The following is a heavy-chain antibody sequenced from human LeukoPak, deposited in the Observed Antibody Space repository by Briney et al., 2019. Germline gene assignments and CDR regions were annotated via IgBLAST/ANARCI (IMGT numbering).Heavy chain of an antibody. V-gene: IGHV4-59*01. D-gene: IGHD1-26*01. J-gene: IGHJ3*02. CDR3: ARIRGSYEKDAFDI. CDR1: GGSISSYY. CDR2: IYYSGST. Sequence: SETLSLTCTVSGGSISSYYWRWIRQPPGKGLEWIGYIYYSGSTNYNPSLKSRVTISVDTSKNQFSLKLSSVTAADTAVYYCARIRGSYEKDAFDIWGQGTMVTVSS.